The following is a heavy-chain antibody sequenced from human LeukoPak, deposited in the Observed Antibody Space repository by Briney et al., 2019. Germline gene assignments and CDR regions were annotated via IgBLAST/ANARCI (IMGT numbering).Heavy chain of an antibody. D-gene: IGHD3-10*01. J-gene: IGHJ6*03. CDR3: ARDLDPYYGSGSLYYYYYMDV. CDR1: GGTFSSYA. CDR2: IMTIFGTP. Sequence: ASVKVSCKASGGTFSSYAVSWVRQAPGQGLEWMGGIMTIFGTPNYAQKFQGRVTMTRDMSTSTVYMELSSLRSEDTAVYYCARDLDPYYGSGSLYYYYYMDVWGKGTTVTVSS. V-gene: IGHV1-69*05.